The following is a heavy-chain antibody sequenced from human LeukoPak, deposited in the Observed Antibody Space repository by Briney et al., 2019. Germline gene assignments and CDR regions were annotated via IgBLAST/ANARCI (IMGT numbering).Heavy chain of an antibody. V-gene: IGHV1-2*02. CDR3: ARGQSYGSGKESDY. J-gene: IGHJ4*02. Sequence: ASVKVSCKASGYTFTGYYMHWVRQAPGQGLEWMGWINPNSGGTNYAQKFQGRVTMTRDMSTSTVYMELSSLRSEDTAVYYCARGQSYGSGKESDYWGQGTLVTVSS. D-gene: IGHD3-10*01. CDR2: INPNSGGT. CDR1: GYTFTGYY.